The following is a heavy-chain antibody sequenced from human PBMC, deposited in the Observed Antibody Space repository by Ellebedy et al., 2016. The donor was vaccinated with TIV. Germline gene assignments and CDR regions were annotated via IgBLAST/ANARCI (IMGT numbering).Heavy chain of an antibody. Sequence: GESLKISXAASGFTFTSYWMHWVRLLPGKGLVWVSRIHTNGTTTEYADSAKGRFTISRDNAKNTVYLQMNSLRAEDTGVYYCARADTGYCGSSCFLDLDSWGQGTLVTVSS. CDR1: GFTFTSYW. D-gene: IGHD2-15*01. CDR3: ARADTGYCGSSCFLDLDS. V-gene: IGHV3-74*03. CDR2: IHTNGTTT. J-gene: IGHJ4*02.